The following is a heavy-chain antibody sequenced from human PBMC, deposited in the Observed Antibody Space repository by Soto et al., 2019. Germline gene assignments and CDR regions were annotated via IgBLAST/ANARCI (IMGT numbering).Heavy chain of an antibody. J-gene: IGHJ4*02. V-gene: IGHV4-59*08. CDR1: GGSISSYY. CDR2: IYYSGST. CDR3: ARRYGSCFDS. Sequence: QVQLQESVPGLVKPSETLSLTCTVSGGSISSYYWSWILQPPGKGLEWIGYIYYSGSTNYNPSLTSRVPISAHTSKHQFSLKLSSVTAADTAVYYCARRYGSCFDSWGQGTLVTVSS. D-gene: IGHD5-18*01.